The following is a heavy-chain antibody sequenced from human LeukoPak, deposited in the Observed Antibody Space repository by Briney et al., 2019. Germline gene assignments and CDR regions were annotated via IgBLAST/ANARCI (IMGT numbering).Heavy chain of an antibody. CDR1: GFTFSSYS. V-gene: IGHV3-21*01. J-gene: IGHJ6*03. Sequence: GGSLRLSCAASGFTFSSYSMNWVRQAPGKGLEWVSSISSSSSYIYYTDSVKGRFTISRDNSKNTLYLQMNSLRAEDTAVYYCAKGRGWEASYYYYYMDVWGKGTTVTISS. CDR3: AKGRGWEASYYYYYMDV. CDR2: ISSSSSYI. D-gene: IGHD1-26*01.